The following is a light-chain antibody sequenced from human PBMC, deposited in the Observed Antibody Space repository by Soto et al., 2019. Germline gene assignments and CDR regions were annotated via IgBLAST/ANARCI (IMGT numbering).Light chain of an antibody. V-gene: IGKV3-20*01. CDR2: GAF. Sequence: IVLTQSPVTLSLSPGERATLSCRASQNISSYLIWYQQKPGQAPRLLMYGAFSRATGIPDRFSGSGSGTDFTPTISRLEPEDFAVYYCQQYGSSPWTFGQGTKVDIK. CDR1: QNISSY. J-gene: IGKJ1*01. CDR3: QQYGSSPWT.